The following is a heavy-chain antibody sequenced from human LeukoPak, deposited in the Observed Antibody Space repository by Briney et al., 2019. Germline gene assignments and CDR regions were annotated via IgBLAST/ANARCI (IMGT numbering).Heavy chain of an antibody. V-gene: IGHV1-2*02. J-gene: IGHJ6*02. CDR3: AIPNMVRGVIIRYYYYYGMDV. Sequence: ASVKVSCKASGYTFTGYYMHWVRQAPGQGLEWMGWINPNSGGTNYAQKFQGRVTMTRDTSISTAYMELSRPRSDDTAVYYCAIPNMVRGVIIRYYYYYGMDVWGQGTTVTVSS. CDR1: GYTFTGYY. D-gene: IGHD3-10*01. CDR2: INPNSGGT.